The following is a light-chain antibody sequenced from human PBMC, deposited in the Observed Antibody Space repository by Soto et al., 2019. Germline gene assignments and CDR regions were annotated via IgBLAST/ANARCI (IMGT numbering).Light chain of an antibody. CDR2: GAS. Sequence: EIVMTQSPATLSVSPGERATLSCRASQSVSSNLAWYQQNPGQAPRLLIYGASTRAAGIPARFSDSRSATGPTITHLSLQSDTFAVFYCLQYGNWPLTFRQEPRLQI. CDR1: QSVSSN. V-gene: IGKV3-15*01. CDR3: LQYGNWPLT. J-gene: IGKJ5*01.